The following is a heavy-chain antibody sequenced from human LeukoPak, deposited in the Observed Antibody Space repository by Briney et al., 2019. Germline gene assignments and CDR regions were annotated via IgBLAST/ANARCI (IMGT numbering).Heavy chain of an antibody. D-gene: IGHD6-19*01. CDR3: ARVGIAVAESNFEY. V-gene: IGHV3-21*01. CDR1: GFTFSSYS. Sequence: GGSLRLSCAASGFTFSSYSMNWVRQAPGKGLEWVSYISSSSRYIYYADSVKGRFPISRDNAKNSLYLQMNSLRAEDTAVYYCARVGIAVAESNFEYWGQGTLVTVSS. J-gene: IGHJ4*02. CDR2: ISSSSRYI.